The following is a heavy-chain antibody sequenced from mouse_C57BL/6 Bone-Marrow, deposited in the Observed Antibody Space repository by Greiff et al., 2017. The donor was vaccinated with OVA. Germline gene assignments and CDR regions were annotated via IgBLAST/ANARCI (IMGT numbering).Heavy chain of an antibody. Sequence: QVQLQQPGAELVKPGASVKLSCKASGYTFTSYWMQWVKQRPGQGLEWIGEIDPSDSYTNYNQKFKGKATLTVDTSSSTAYMQLSSLTSEDSAVYDCSRSGLFWFANGGQGTRVTVSA. CDR2: IDPSDSYT. CDR1: GYTFTSYW. V-gene: IGHV1-50*01. CDR3: SRSGLFWFAN. J-gene: IGHJ3*01.